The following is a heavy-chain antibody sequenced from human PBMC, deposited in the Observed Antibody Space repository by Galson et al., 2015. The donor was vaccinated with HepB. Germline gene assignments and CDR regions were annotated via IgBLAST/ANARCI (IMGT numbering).Heavy chain of an antibody. J-gene: IGHJ6*02. D-gene: IGHD2-21*02. Sequence: SLRLSCAASGFTFSSYSMNWVRQAPGRGLEWVSSISSSSSYIYYADSVKGRFTISRDNAKNSLYLQMNSLRAEDTAVYYCARDLDLAYCGGDCYYSRYYGMDVWGQGTTVTVSS. V-gene: IGHV3-21*01. CDR1: GFTFSSYS. CDR2: ISSSSSYI. CDR3: ARDLDLAYCGGDCYYSRYYGMDV.